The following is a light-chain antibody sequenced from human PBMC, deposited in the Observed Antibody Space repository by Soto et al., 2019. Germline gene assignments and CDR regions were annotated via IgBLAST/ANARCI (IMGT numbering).Light chain of an antibody. J-gene: IGKJ1*01. Sequence: EVVMTQSPATLSVSPGERATLSCMASQSVTCNYLAWYQQKPGQAPRLLIYGVSSRATGVPDRFSGSGSGTDFTLTISRLEPEDFAVYYCQQYTDWPLTFGQGTKVEVK. CDR1: QSVTCNY. CDR2: GVS. CDR3: QQYTDWPLT. V-gene: IGKV3-20*01.